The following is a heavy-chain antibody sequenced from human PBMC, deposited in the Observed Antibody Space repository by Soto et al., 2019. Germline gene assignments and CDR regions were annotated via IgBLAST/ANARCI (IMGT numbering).Heavy chain of an antibody. CDR3: AGDPPRSSGYYSGIDY. Sequence: QVQLVQSGAEVKKPGASVKVSCKASGYTFTSYAISWVRQAPGQGLEWMGWISAYNGDTNYAQKLQGRVTLTTDTSTTTAYMELRSLRSDDTAVYYCAGDPPRSSGYYSGIDYWGQGTLVTVSS. D-gene: IGHD3-22*01. J-gene: IGHJ4*02. CDR2: ISAYNGDT. CDR1: GYTFTSYA. V-gene: IGHV1-18*01.